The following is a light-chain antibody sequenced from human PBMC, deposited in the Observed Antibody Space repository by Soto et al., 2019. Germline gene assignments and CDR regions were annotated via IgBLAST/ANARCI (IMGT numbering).Light chain of an antibody. CDR2: EVT. V-gene: IGLV2-8*01. CDR1: SSDVGRYNY. J-gene: IGLJ3*02. CDR3: SSYTGRNNLVV. Sequence: QAVVTQPPSASGSPGQSVTISCTGTSSDVGRYNYVSWYQQEPGKAPKLIIYEVTKRPSGVPARFSGSKSGNTASLTVSGLQAEDEAHYYCSSYTGRNNLVVFGGGTKLTVL.